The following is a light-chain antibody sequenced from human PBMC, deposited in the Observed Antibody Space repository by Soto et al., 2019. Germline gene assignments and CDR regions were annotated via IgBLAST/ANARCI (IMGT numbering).Light chain of an antibody. CDR1: QSISSY. J-gene: IGKJ4*01. CDR2: AAS. V-gene: IGKV1-39*01. CDR3: QQLRMYPST. Sequence: DIQMTQSPSSLSASVGDIVTITCRASQSISSYLNWYQQKPGKAPKLLIYAASTLQSGVPSRFSGSGSGTDFTLTISSLQPEDFATYYCQQLRMYPSTFGGGTKVDI.